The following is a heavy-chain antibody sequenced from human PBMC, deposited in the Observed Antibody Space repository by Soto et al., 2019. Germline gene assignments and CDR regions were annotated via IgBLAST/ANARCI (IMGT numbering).Heavy chain of an antibody. V-gene: IGHV3-11*01. J-gene: IGHJ4*02. CDR2: ISSSGTIM. CDR3: AGDTYYYASAI. Sequence: QVQLVESGGGLVEPGGSLRLSCAASGFRFSDHYMTWIRQAPGKGLEWVSKISSSGTIMYYADSVKGRFTVSRDNAQNSLYLQMNGLRAEDTAVYYCAGDTYYYASAIWGQGALVTVSS. CDR1: GFRFSDHY. D-gene: IGHD3-10*01.